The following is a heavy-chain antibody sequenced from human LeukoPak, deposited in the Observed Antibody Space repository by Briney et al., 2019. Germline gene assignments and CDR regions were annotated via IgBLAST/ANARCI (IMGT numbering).Heavy chain of an antibody. CDR1: GGSVSSGSYY. CDR3: ARAYYYDSRGYYTFDY. D-gene: IGHD3-22*01. CDR2: IYYSGST. Sequence: PSETLSLTCIVSGGSVSSGSYYWSWIRQPPGKGLEWIGYIYYSGSTNYNPSLKSRVTISVDTSKNQFSLKLSSVTAADTAVYYCARAYYYDSRGYYTFDYWGQGTLVTVSS. J-gene: IGHJ4*02. V-gene: IGHV4-61*01.